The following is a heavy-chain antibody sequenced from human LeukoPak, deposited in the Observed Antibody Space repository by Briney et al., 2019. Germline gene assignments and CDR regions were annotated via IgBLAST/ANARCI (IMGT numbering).Heavy chain of an antibody. D-gene: IGHD1-1*01. CDR2: INPNSGDT. CDR1: GYTFTGYY. V-gene: IGHV1-2*02. Sequence: ASVKVSCKASGYTFTGYYMHWVRQAPGQGLEWMGWINPNSGDTNYAQKFQGRVTMTRDTSISTAYMELSRLRSDDTAVYYCARVLSNWNYHDYWGQGTLVTVSS. J-gene: IGHJ4*02. CDR3: ARVLSNWNYHDY.